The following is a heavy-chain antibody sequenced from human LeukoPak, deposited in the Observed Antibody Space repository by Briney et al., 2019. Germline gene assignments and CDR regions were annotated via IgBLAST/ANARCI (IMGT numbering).Heavy chain of an antibody. CDR2: IYHGGST. CDR1: GDSLSSSRYS. D-gene: IGHD2-15*01. V-gene: IGHV4-30-2*01. CDR3: ARVVVDITRYFDP. Sequence: SETLSLTCAVSGDSLSSSRYSWSWLRQPPGKGLEWIGYIYHGGSTHYNPSLESRVTLSVDRSKKQFSLKLTSATPADTAVYYCARVVVDITRYFDPWGQGTLVTVSS. J-gene: IGHJ5*02.